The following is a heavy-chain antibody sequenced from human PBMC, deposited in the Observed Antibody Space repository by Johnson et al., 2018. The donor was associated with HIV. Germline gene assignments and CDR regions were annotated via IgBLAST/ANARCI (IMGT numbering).Heavy chain of an antibody. Sequence: VQLVESGGGLVQPGGSLRLSCAASGFTFSNYAMHWVRQAPGKGLDYVSAISSNGGSTYYANSVKGRFTISRDNSKNTLYLQMGSLRAEDMAVYYCARELQLWFSAFDIWGQGTMVTVSS. J-gene: IGHJ3*02. D-gene: IGHD5-18*01. CDR2: ISSNGGST. CDR1: GFTFSNYA. V-gene: IGHV3-64*01. CDR3: ARELQLWFSAFDI.